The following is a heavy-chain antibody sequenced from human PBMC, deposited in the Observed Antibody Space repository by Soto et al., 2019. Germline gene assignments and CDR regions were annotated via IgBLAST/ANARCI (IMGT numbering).Heavy chain of an antibody. CDR3: AIVVVPAATLRSYYYGIDV. V-gene: IGHV1-69*02. J-gene: IGHJ6*02. Sequence: QVQLVQSGAEVKKPGSSVKVSCKASGGTFSSYTISWVRQAPGQGLEWMGRIIPILGIANYAQKFQGRVTMSADKSTGTAYMELRSLRSEDTAVYSCAIVVVPAATLRSYYYGIDVSGQGTTVTVSS. CDR2: IIPILGIA. CDR1: GGTFSSYT. D-gene: IGHD2-2*01.